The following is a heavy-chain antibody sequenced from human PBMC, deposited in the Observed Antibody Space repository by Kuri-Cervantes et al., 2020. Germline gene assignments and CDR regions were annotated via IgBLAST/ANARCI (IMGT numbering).Heavy chain of an antibody. CDR2: ISSSSSTI. J-gene: IGHJ3*02. CDR3: ARNLNDYDSSGYQDTDVLDI. V-gene: IGHV3-48*01. Sequence: GESLKISCAASGFTFSNAWMSWVRQAPGKGLEWVSYISSSSSTIYYADSVKGRFTISRDNAKNSLYLQMNSLRAEDTAMYYCARNLNDYDSSGYQDTDVLDIWGQGTMVTVSS. D-gene: IGHD3-22*01. CDR1: GFTFSNAW.